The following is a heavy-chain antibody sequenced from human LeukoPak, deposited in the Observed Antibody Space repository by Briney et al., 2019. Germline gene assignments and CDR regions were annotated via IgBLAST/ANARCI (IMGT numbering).Heavy chain of an antibody. D-gene: IGHD6-13*01. CDR3: ARDWGAAAGTHFDL. CDR1: GFTFSSYS. V-gene: IGHV3-21*05. J-gene: IGHJ4*02. CDR2: INIISSEI. Sequence: GSLRLSCAASGFTFSSYSMNWVRQAPGKGLEWVSYINIISSEIYYGDSVKGRFTISRDNAKNALYLQMNSLRADDTALYHCARDWGAAAGTHFDLWGQGTLVTVSS.